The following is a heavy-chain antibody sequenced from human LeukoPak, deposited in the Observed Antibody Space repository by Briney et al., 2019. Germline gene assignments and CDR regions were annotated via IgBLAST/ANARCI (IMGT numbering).Heavy chain of an antibody. CDR3: ARSNRVVVVAATIGYYYYGMDV. CDR2: TYYRSKWYN. V-gene: IGHV6-1*01. Sequence: SQTLSLTCAISGDSVSSNSADWNWIRQSPSRGLEWLGRTYYRSKWYNDYAVSVKSRITINPDTSKNQFSLQLNSVTPEDTAVYYCARSNRVVVVAATIGYYYYGMDVWGQGTTVTVSS. CDR1: GDSVSSNSAD. J-gene: IGHJ6*02. D-gene: IGHD2-15*01.